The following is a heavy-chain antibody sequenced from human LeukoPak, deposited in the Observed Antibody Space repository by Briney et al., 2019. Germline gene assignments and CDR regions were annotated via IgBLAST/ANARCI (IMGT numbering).Heavy chain of an antibody. Sequence: TGGSLRLSCAASGFYFANYAMSWVRQAPGKGLEWVSATVGGGSPNTYHADSVKGRFTISRDNSKNTLFLQMNSLRAEDTALYYCARETPDSSGWTAFDYWGQGTLVTVSS. CDR2: TVGGGSPNT. V-gene: IGHV3-23*01. CDR1: GFYFANYA. D-gene: IGHD6-25*01. CDR3: ARETPDSSGWTAFDY. J-gene: IGHJ4*02.